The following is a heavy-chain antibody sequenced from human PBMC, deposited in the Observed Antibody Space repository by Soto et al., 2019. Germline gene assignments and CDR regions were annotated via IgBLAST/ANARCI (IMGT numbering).Heavy chain of an antibody. V-gene: IGHV1-18*01. CDR2: ISTYNGNT. CDR1: GYTITTYG. J-gene: IGHJ4*02. D-gene: IGHD2-15*01. CDR3: AREYCSGGRCYLPDY. Sequence: QVQLVQSGAEVKKPGASVKVSCKASGYTITTYGISWVRQAPGQGLEWMGWISTYNGNTNYAQKFQGRVTVTTDTSTSTAYMELRSLRSDHTALYYCAREYCSGGRCYLPDYWGQGTLVTVSS.